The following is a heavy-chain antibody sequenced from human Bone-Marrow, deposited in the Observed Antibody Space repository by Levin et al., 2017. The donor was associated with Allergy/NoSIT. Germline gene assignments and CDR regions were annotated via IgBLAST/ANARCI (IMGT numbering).Heavy chain of an antibody. Sequence: ASVKVSCKASGGTFSSYAISWVRQAPGQGLEWMGGIIPIFGTANYAQKFQGRVTITADESTSTAYMELSSLRSEDTAVYYCARLYSYCSSTSCYAGGWFDPWGQGTLVTVSS. CDR1: GGTFSSYA. CDR2: IIPIFGTA. CDR3: ARLYSYCSSTSCYAGGWFDP. J-gene: IGHJ5*02. D-gene: IGHD2-2*01. V-gene: IGHV1-69*13.